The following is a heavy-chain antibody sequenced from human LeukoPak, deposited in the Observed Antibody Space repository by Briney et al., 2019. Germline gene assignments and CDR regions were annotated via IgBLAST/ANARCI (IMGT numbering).Heavy chain of an antibody. V-gene: IGHV4-59*01. J-gene: IGHJ3*02. Sequence: KPSETLSPTCTVSGGSISSYYWSWIRQPPGKGLEWIGYIYYSGSTNYNPSLKSRVTISVDTSKNQFSLKLSSVTAADTAVYYCAREEVVAATNAFDIWGQGTMVTVSS. CDR2: IYYSGST. CDR1: GGSISSYY. CDR3: AREEVVAATNAFDI. D-gene: IGHD2-15*01.